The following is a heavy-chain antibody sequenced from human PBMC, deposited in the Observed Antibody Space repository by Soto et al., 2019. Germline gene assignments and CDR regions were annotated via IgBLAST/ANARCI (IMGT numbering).Heavy chain of an antibody. J-gene: IGHJ4*02. V-gene: IGHV3-43*01. D-gene: IGHD1-1*01. CDR3: VKVLTQGSWKDGLDS. CDR2: SNRDGDNT. CDR1: GFSLYEYA. Sequence: CLRLSCAASGFSLYEYAMDGSRQTPGKGLEWVSLSNRDGDNTYYADSVKGRFTISRDNSKNSLYLHMSSLRSEDTAFYYCVKVLTQGSWKDGLDSWGQGMLVTVSS.